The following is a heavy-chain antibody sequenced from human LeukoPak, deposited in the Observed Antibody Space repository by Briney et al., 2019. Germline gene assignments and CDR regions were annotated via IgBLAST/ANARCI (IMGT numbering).Heavy chain of an antibody. D-gene: IGHD3-3*01. CDR1: GGSISSGDYY. V-gene: IGHV4-30-4*08. CDR3: ASTISTSPGWFDP. CDR2: IYYSGST. Sequence: SETLSLTCTVSGGSISSGDYYWSWIRQPPGKGLEWIGYIYYSGSTYYNPSLKSRVTISVDTSKNQFPLKLSSVTAADTVVYYCASTISTSPGWFDPWGQGTLVTVSS. J-gene: IGHJ5*02.